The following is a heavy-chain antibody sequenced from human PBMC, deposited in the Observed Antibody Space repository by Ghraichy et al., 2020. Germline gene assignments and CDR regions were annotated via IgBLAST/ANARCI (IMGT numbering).Heavy chain of an antibody. CDR1: GYSFTSYW. V-gene: IGHV5-51*01. CDR2: IYPGDSDT. D-gene: IGHD6-13*01. J-gene: IGHJ5*02. Sequence: GESLNISCKGSGYSFTSYWIGWVRQMPGKGLEWMGIIYPGDSDTRYSPSFQGQVTISADKSISTAYLQWSSLKASDTAMYYCARGDGYSSSWYSRWFDPWGQGTLVTVSS. CDR3: ARGDGYSSSWYSRWFDP.